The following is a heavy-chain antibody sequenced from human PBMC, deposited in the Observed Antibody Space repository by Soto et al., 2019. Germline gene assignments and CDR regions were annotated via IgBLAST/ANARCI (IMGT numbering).Heavy chain of an antibody. Sequence: SVKVSCQASGFTFTSSAVQWVRQARGQRLEWIGWIVVGSGNTNYAQKFQERVTITRDMSTSTAYMELSSLRSEDTAVYFFAAVGRSGYGYWGQGTLVTVSS. CDR1: GFTFTSSA. V-gene: IGHV1-58*01. CDR2: IVVGSGNT. J-gene: IGHJ4*02. CDR3: AAVGRSGYGY. D-gene: IGHD3-22*01.